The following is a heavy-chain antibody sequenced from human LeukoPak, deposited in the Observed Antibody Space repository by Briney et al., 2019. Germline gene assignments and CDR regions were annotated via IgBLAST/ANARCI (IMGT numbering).Heavy chain of an antibody. CDR3: ARSLSTSPSAAGDVYYFYYGMDV. D-gene: IGHD2-2*01. J-gene: IGHJ6*02. V-gene: IGHV4-59*11. CDR1: GGSITSHY. CDR2: IYYSGST. Sequence: PSETLSLTCSVSGGSITSHYWSWIRQPPGKGLEWIAYIYYSGSTNYNPSLTSRVTISVDTSKNQFSLKLSSVTAADTAVYYCARSLSTSPSAAGDVYYFYYGMDVWGQGTTVTVSS.